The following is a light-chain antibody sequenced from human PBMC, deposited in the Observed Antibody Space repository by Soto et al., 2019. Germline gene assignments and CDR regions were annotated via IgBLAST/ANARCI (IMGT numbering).Light chain of an antibody. CDR1: QSVSSSY. J-gene: IGKJ1*01. Sequence: EIVLTKSPGTLSSSPGERATLSCRASQSVSSSYFAWYQQKPGQAPRLLIYAASSRATGIPDRFSGSGSGTDFTLTISRLEPEDFAVYYCKQYGSSSWTFGQGTRVEI. V-gene: IGKV3-20*01. CDR3: KQYGSSSWT. CDR2: AAS.